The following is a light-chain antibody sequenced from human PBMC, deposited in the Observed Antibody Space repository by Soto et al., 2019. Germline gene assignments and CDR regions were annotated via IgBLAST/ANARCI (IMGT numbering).Light chain of an antibody. J-gene: IGKJ1*01. Sequence: EIVLTQSPATLSLSPGERATLSCRASQSVSSYLAWYQQKPGQAPRLLIYDASNRATGIPVRFSGSGSGTEFTLTISSLEPEDFAVYYRQQRSNWPRTFGQGTKVEIK. CDR1: QSVSSY. CDR2: DAS. V-gene: IGKV3-11*01. CDR3: QQRSNWPRT.